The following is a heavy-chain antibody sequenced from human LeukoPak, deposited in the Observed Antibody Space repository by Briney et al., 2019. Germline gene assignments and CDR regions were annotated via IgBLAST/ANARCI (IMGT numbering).Heavy chain of an antibody. CDR1: GGAISSYY. CDR2: IYYSGST. Sequence: SETLSLTCTVSGGAISSYYWSWIRQPPGKGLEWIGYIYYSGSTNYNPSLKSRVTISVDTSKNQFSLKLSSVTAADTAVYYCASLYYYDSSGYPAAYNWFDPWGQGTLVTVSS. J-gene: IGHJ5*02. CDR3: ASLYYYDSSGYPAAYNWFDP. D-gene: IGHD3-22*01. V-gene: IGHV4-59*01.